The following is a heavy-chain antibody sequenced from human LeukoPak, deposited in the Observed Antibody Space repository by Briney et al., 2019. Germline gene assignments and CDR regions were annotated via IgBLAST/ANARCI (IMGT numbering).Heavy chain of an antibody. CDR1: GFTFSTYV. D-gene: IGHD5-24*01. CDR3: VRGMGY. J-gene: IGHJ4*01. Sequence: GGSLRLSCSVSGFTFSTYVMHWVRQAPGKGLEYVSAIGSNGDNTYYADSVKGRFTISRDNSKNTLYLQMSSLRADDTAVYYCVRGMGYWGHGTLGTVSS. V-gene: IGHV3-64D*06. CDR2: IGSNGDNT.